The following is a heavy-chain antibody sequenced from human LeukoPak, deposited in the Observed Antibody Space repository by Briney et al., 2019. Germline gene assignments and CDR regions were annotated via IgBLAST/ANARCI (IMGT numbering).Heavy chain of an antibody. D-gene: IGHD1-1*01. CDR3: ASEGTTFSSFDY. J-gene: IGHJ4*02. Sequence: ASETLSLTCTVSGGSISSSLYFWGWIRQPAGKGLEWIGRIYTSGSTNYNPSLKSRVTISVDTSKNQFSLKLSSVTAADTAVYYCASEGTTFSSFDYWGQGTLVTVSS. CDR2: IYTSGST. V-gene: IGHV4-61*02. CDR1: GGSISSSLYF.